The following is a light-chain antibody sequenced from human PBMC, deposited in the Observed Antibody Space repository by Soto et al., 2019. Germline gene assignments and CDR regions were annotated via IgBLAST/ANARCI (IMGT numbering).Light chain of an antibody. CDR2: PAS. CDR3: QQSYGTPLT. J-gene: IGKJ4*01. V-gene: IGKV1-39*01. Sequence: DMEMTQSPSSLSASVGDRVTITCRASQSISNYLNLYQHKPGKVPKLLIYPASSLKSGAPTRFSGSGSGTDFTLTINSLQPEDFATYYCQQSYGTPLTFGGGTKIEIK. CDR1: QSISNY.